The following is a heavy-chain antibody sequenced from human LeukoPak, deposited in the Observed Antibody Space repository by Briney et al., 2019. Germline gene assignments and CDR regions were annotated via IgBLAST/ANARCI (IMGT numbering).Heavy chain of an antibody. CDR2: IIPIFGTA. Sequence: ASVKVSCKASGGSFSSYAISWVRQAPGQGLEWMGGIIPIFGTANYAQKFQGRVTITADESTSTVYMELNSLKSEDTAVYYCARGWDYDSGGRPTAYVYWGQGTRVTVSS. D-gene: IGHD3-22*01. CDR1: GGSFSSYA. V-gene: IGHV1-69*13. CDR3: ARGWDYDSGGRPTAYVY. J-gene: IGHJ4*02.